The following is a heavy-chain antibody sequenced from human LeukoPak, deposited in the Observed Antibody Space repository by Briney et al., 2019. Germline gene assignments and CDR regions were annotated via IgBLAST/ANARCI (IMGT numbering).Heavy chain of an antibody. CDR1: GFIFSSCA. D-gene: IGHD3-3*01. J-gene: IGHJ5*02. V-gene: IGHV3-64*01. Sequence: GGSLRLSCAASGFIFSSCAMHWVRQAPGKGLEYVAAISGNGDCTYYANSVKGRFTISRDNSKNTLYLQMGSLRAEDMAVYYCVREVYDGNWFDPWGQGTLVTVSS. CDR2: ISGNGDCT. CDR3: VREVYDGNWFDP.